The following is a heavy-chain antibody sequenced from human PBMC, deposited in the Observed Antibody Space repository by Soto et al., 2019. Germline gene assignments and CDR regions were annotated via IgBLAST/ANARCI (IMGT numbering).Heavy chain of an antibody. CDR3: ARHRYSYGVYYFDY. D-gene: IGHD5-18*01. V-gene: IGHV4-59*08. CDR2: IYYSGST. J-gene: IGHJ4*02. Sequence: SETLSLTCIVSGGSISNYYWSWIRQPPGKGLEWIGYIYYSGSTNYTPSLTSRVTISVDTSKNQFSLKLSSVTAADTAVYYCARHRYSYGVYYFDYRGQGTLVTVSS. CDR1: GGSISNYY.